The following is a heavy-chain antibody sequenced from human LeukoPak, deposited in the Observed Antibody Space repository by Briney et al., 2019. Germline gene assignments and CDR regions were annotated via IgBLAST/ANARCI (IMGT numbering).Heavy chain of an antibody. CDR1: GGSISSYY. V-gene: IGHV4-59*01. CDR3: ARRKSYYYGMDV. CDR2: IYYSGST. J-gene: IGHJ6*02. Sequence: SETLSLTCTVSGGSISSYYWSWIRQPPGKGLEWIGYIYYSGSTNYNPSLKSRVTISVDTSKNRFSLKLSSVTAADTAVYYCARRKSYYYGMDVWGQGTTVTVSS.